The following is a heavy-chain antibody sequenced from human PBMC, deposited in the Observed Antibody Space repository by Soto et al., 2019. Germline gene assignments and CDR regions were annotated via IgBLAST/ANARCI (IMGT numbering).Heavy chain of an antibody. CDR2: IYPGDSDT. J-gene: IGHJ6*02. V-gene: IGHV5-51*01. CDR3: AGGGVRGVITRTRDYYGMDV. Sequence: LGESLKISCKGSGYSFSSYWIGWVRQMPGKGLEWMGIIYPGDSDTRYSPSFQGQVTISADKSISNAYLQWSSLKASDTAMYYCAGGGVRGVITRTRDYYGMDVWGQGTTVTVSS. CDR1: GYSFSSYW. D-gene: IGHD3-10*01.